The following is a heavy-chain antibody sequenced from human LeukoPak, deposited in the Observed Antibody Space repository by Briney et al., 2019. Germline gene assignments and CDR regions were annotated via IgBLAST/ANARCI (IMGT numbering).Heavy chain of an antibody. CDR1: GFSFSSYW. Sequence: PGGSLRLSCPASGFSFSSYWMNWVRQAPGKGLVWVAHINTDGRITTYADSVKGRFTVARDNAKNTLYLEMNRLRVEDTAVYYCARDNAYMFDFWGQGTQVTVSS. CDR2: INTDGRIT. V-gene: IGHV3-74*01. J-gene: IGHJ4*02. CDR3: ARDNAYMFDF. D-gene: IGHD4-11*01.